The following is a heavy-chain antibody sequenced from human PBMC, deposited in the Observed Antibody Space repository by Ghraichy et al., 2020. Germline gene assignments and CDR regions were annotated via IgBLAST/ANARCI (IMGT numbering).Heavy chain of an antibody. CDR2: IYSGGST. CDR3: ASYSSSWYVYYYYGMDV. Sequence: GGSLRLSCAASGFTVSSNYMSWVRQAPGKGLEWVSVIYSGGSTYYADSVKGRFTISRDNSKNTLYLQMNSLRAEDTAVYYCASYSSSWYVYYYYGMDVWGQGTTVTVSS. V-gene: IGHV3-53*01. D-gene: IGHD6-13*01. CDR1: GFTVSSNY. J-gene: IGHJ6*02.